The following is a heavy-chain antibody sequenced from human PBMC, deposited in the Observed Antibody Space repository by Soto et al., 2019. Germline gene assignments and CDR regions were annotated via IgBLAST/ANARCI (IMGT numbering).Heavy chain of an antibody. D-gene: IGHD1-1*01. CDR3: VRDGTKNLRDCFVP. J-gene: IGHJ5*02. CDR2: IYATGST. Sequence: SETMPLTWNVSGATLAGYYRRWIRQPPGTGLEWIGRIYATGSTDCNPSLKSRLTMSVDMSKKQFSLTLRAVTAADTAMYFCVRDGTKNLRDCFVPGGQGILVTVSS. CDR1: GATLAGYY. V-gene: IGHV4-4*07.